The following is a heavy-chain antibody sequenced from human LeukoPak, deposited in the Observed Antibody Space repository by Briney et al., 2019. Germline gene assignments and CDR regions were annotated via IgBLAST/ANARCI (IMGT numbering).Heavy chain of an antibody. V-gene: IGHV4-4*08. CDR1: GDSISSYY. D-gene: IGHD2/OR15-2a*01. CDR3: TRRATTFYGHYLDS. CDR2: IHTSGRT. Sequence: SETLSLTCTVSGDSISSYYWSWIRQPPGKGLEWIGYIHTSGRTNYSPSLKSRVTMSVDSSKNQLPLKLSSVTAADTAVYYCTRRATTFYGHYLDSWGQETLVTVSS. J-gene: IGHJ4*02.